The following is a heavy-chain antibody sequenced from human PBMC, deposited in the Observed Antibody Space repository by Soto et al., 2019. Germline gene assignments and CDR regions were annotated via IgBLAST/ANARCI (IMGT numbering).Heavy chain of an antibody. Sequence: QVQLQESGPGLVKPSQTLSLPCTVSGGSISTDGYFWSWIRQPPGKVLEWIGNIFSSGTTYYNPSLKSRVTISVDTSKNQFSLKLSSVTAADTAVYFCARGVLYWGQGTLVTVSS. CDR2: IFSSGTT. V-gene: IGHV4-31*03. CDR3: ARGVLY. J-gene: IGHJ4*02. CDR1: GGSISTDGYF. D-gene: IGHD1-1*01.